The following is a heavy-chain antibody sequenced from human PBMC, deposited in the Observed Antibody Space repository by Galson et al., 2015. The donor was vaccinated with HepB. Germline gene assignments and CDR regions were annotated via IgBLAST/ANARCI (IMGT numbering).Heavy chain of an antibody. J-gene: IGHJ4*02. CDR2: TWYDGSNT. CDR3: ARGGAPRHYYFDY. V-gene: IGHV3-33*01. CDR1: GFTFISYD. Sequence: SLRLSCAASGFTFISYDIHWVRQAPGGGLEWVAVTWYDGSNTYYADSVKGRFTISRDRSKNTLYLQMNSLRAEDTAVYYCARGGAPRHYYFDYWGLGTLVTVSS.